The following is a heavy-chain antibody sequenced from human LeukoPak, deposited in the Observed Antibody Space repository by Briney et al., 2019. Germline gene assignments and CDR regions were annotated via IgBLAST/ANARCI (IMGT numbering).Heavy chain of an antibody. J-gene: IGHJ4*02. Sequence: SETLSLTCTVSGGSISSYYWSWIRQPSGKGLEWIGYIYYSGSTNYNPSLKSRVTISVDTSKNQFSLKLSSVTAADTAVYYCARYSSGYSGFDYWGQGTLVTVSS. CDR2: IYYSGST. CDR1: GGSISSYY. D-gene: IGHD3-22*01. V-gene: IGHV4-59*08. CDR3: ARYSSGYSGFDY.